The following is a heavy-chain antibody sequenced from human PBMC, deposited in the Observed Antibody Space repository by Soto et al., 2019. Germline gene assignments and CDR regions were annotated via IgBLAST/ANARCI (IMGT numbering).Heavy chain of an antibody. J-gene: IGHJ6*02. CDR3: ARDSSSYYGMDI. V-gene: IGHV3-48*02. D-gene: IGHD6-6*01. Sequence: SVKGRFTISRDNAKNSLYLQVNSLRDEDTAVYYCARDSSSYYGMDIWGQGTTVTVSS.